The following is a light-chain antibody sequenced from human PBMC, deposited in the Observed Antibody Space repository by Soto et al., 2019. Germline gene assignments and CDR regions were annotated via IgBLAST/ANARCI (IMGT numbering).Light chain of an antibody. CDR1: QSVNIN. V-gene: IGKV3-15*01. CDR2: GAS. Sequence: EVVLTQSPATLSVSPGEGATLSCRASQSVNINLAWYQQKRGQAPRLLIYGASTRAPGVPARFTGSGSGTEFSLTISTLQSEDFAVYYCQQYNNWPSTCGQGTRLEIK. J-gene: IGKJ5*01. CDR3: QQYNNWPST.